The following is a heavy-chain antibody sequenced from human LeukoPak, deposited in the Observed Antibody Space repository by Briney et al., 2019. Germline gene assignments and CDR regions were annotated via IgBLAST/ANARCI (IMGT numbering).Heavy chain of an antibody. J-gene: IGHJ5*02. Sequence: GGSLRLSCTASGFSFSSYWMTWVRQASGKGLEWVANIKGDGSEKYYVDSVKGRFTISRDNAKNSLHLQMNSLRAEDTAVYYCARLPYDSRGYVTWGQGILVTVSS. CDR3: ARLPYDSRGYVT. V-gene: IGHV3-7*01. CDR2: IKGDGSEK. D-gene: IGHD3-22*01. CDR1: GFSFSSYW.